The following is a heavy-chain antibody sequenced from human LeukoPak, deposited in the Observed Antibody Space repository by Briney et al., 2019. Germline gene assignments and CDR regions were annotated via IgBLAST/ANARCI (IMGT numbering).Heavy chain of an antibody. CDR3: ARVPGGGTAAN. J-gene: IGHJ3*01. D-gene: IGHD1-7*01. V-gene: IGHV4-61*01. CDR2: IYYSGST. Sequence: PSETLSLTCTVSGGSVSSGSYYWSWIRQPPGKGLEWIGYIYYSGSTNYNPSLKSRVTISVDTSKNQFSLRLSSVTTADTAAYYCARVPGGGTAANWGQGTMVTVSS. CDR1: GGSVSSGSYY.